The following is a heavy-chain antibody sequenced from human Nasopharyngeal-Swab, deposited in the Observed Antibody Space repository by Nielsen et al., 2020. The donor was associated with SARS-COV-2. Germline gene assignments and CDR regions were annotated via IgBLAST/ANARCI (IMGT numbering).Heavy chain of an antibody. CDR1: GFTFDDYA. D-gene: IGHD2-8*02. V-gene: IGHV3-9*01. J-gene: IGHJ5*01. CDR3: ARAALAVSNCFDS. CDR2: ISWNGNRI. Sequence: GGSLRLSCTASGFTFDDYAMHWVRQAPGRGLEWVSGISWNGNRIGYADSVKGRFTISRDNAKNSLFLQMNSLRVEDTAVYYCARAALAVSNCFDSWGQGTLVSVSS.